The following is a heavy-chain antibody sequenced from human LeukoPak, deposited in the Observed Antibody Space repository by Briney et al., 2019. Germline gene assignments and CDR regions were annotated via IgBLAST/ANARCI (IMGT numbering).Heavy chain of an antibody. J-gene: IGHJ4*02. D-gene: IGHD1-26*01. V-gene: IGHV3-9*03. CDR2: ISWNSGSI. Sequence: GGSLRLSCAASGFTFDDYAMHWVRQAPGKGLEWVSGISWNSGSIGYADSVKGRFTISRDNAKNSLYLQMNSLRAEDMALYYCAKDTGPRRIVGAPDFDYWGQGTLVTVSS. CDR1: GFTFDDYA. CDR3: AKDTGPRRIVGAPDFDY.